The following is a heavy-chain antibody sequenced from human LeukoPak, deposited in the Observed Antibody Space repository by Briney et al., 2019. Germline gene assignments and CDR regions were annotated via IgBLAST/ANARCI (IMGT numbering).Heavy chain of an antibody. CDR3: ARHAAAAGPSGWFDP. CDR2: IYYSGST. J-gene: IGHJ5*02. V-gene: IGHV4-39*01. CDR1: GGSISSSSYH. Sequence: PSETLSLTCTVSGGSISSSSYHWGWIRQPPGKGLEWIGSIYYSGSTYYNPSLKSRVTMSVDTSKNQFSLKLSSVTAADTAVYYCARHAAAAGPSGWFDPWGQGTLVTVSS. D-gene: IGHD6-13*01.